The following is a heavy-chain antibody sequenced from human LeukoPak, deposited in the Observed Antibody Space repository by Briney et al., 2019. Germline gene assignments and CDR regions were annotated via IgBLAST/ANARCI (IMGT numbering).Heavy chain of an antibody. D-gene: IGHD2-2*01. CDR3: ARTYCSSTSCQSYWFDP. CDR1: GDSIRSGSYY. CDR2: IYTSGST. V-gene: IGHV4-61*02. Sequence: PSETLSLTCTVSGDSIRSGSYYWSWIRQPAGKGLEWIGRIYTSGSTHYNPSLKSRVTISVDTSKNLFSLKLSSVTAADTAMYYCARTYCSSTSCQSYWFDPWGQGTLVTVSS. J-gene: IGHJ5*02.